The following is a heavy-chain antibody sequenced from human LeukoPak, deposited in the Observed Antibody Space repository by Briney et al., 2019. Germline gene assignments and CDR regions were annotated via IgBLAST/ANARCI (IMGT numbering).Heavy chain of an antibody. Sequence: GGSLRLSCSASGFTFSNCPMHWVRQAPGKGPEYVSVISSYGDKTYYADSVKGRFTISRDSSKNTVSLQMSSLRAEDTAVYYCVKDLYKGDTSSWYYFDYWGQGTLVTVSS. CDR1: GFTFSNCP. V-gene: IGHV3-64D*06. CDR2: ISSYGDKT. J-gene: IGHJ4*02. CDR3: VKDLYKGDTSSWYYFDY. D-gene: IGHD6-13*01.